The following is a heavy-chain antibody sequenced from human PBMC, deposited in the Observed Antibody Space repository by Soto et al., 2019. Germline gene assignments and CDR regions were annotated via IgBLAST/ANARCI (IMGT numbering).Heavy chain of an antibody. CDR1: GFTFDDYA. J-gene: IGHJ6*02. D-gene: IGHD3-3*01. CDR2: ISWNSGSI. CDR3: AKDIGAPTTSRITIFGVVTYYYYGMDV. V-gene: IGHV3-9*01. Sequence: GGSLRLSCAASGFTFDDYAMHWVRQAPGKGLEWVSGISWNSGSIGYAASVKGRFTISRDNAKNSLYLQMNSLRAEDTALYYCAKDIGAPTTSRITIFGVVTYYYYGMDVWGQGTTVTVSS.